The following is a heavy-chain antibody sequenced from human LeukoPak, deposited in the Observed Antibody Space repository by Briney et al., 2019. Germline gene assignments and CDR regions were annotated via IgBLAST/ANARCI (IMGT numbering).Heavy chain of an antibody. V-gene: IGHV4-59*01. J-gene: IGHJ4*02. CDR1: GGSISSYY. CDR2: IYYSGST. CDR3: ARGKGAAAGDLYDY. Sequence: PSETLSLTCTVSGGSISSYYWSWIRQPPGKGLEWIGYIYYSGSTNYNPSLTSRVTISVDTSKNQFSLKLSSVTAADTAVYYCARGKGAAAGDLYDYWGQGTLVTVSS. D-gene: IGHD6-13*01.